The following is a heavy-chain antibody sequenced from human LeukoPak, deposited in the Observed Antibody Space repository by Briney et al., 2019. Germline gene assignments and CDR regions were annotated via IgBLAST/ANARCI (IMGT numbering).Heavy chain of an antibody. V-gene: IGHV1-69*05. Sequence: SVKVSCKASGGTFSSYAISWVRQAPGQGLEWMGGIIPIFGTANYAQKFQGRVTITTDESTSTAYMELSSLRSEDTAVYYCARNSAIAVDDAFGIWGQGTMVTVSS. J-gene: IGHJ3*02. CDR2: IIPIFGTA. CDR1: GGTFSSYA. CDR3: ARNSAIAVDDAFGI. D-gene: IGHD2/OR15-2a*01.